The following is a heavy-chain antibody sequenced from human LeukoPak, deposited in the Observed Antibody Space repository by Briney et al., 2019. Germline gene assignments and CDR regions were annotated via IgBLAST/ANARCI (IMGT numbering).Heavy chain of an antibody. J-gene: IGHJ4*02. Sequence: GGSLRLSCAASGFTFSSYAMSWVRQAPGKGLVWVSRINSDGSSTSYADSVKGRFTVSRDNAKNTLYLQMNSLRAEDTAVYYCTRGTGTRFDDWGQGTLLTVSS. CDR3: TRGTGTRFDD. CDR1: GFTFSSYA. V-gene: IGHV3-74*01. CDR2: INSDGSST. D-gene: IGHD1-1*01.